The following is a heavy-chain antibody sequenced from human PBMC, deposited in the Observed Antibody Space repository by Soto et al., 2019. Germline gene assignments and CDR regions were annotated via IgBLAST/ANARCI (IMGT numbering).Heavy chain of an antibody. V-gene: IGHV1-18*04. Sequence: GASVKVSCKASGDAFTSYGISWVRQAPGQGLEWMGWISAYNGNTNYAQKLPGRVTMTTDTSTSTAYMELRSLRSDDTAVYYCARDGGGTIVGVVPMDVWGQGTTVTVSS. CDR1: GDAFTSYG. D-gene: IGHD3-3*01. CDR3: ARDGGGTIVGVVPMDV. J-gene: IGHJ6*02. CDR2: ISAYNGNT.